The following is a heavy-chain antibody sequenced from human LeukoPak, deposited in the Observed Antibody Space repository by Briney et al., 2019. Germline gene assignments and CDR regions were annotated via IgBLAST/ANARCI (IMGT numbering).Heavy chain of an antibody. CDR2: INHSGST. D-gene: IGHD3-3*01. J-gene: IGHJ3*02. CDR1: GGSFSGYY. V-gene: IGHV4-34*09. CDR3: ARNVNYDFWSGYSKNAGAFDI. Sequence: SETLSLTCAVYGGSFSGYYWSWIRQPPGKGLEWIGEINHSGSTNYNPSLKSRVTISVDTSKNQFSLKLSSVTAADTAVYYCARNVNYDFWSGYSKNAGAFDIWGQGTMVTVSS.